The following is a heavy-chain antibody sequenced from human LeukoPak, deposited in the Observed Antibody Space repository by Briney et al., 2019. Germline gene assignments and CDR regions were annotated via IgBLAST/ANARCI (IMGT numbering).Heavy chain of an antibody. D-gene: IGHD3-3*02. CDR1: GGSISSGGYS. J-gene: IGHJ3*02. CDR2: IYHSGST. V-gene: IGHV4-30-2*01. Sequence: SETLSLTCAVSGGSISSGGYSWSWIRQPPGKGLEWIGYIYHSGSTYYNPSLKGRVTISVDRSKNQFSLKLSSVTAADTAVYYCAGPYSHAFDIWGQGTMVTVSS. CDR3: AGPYSHAFDI.